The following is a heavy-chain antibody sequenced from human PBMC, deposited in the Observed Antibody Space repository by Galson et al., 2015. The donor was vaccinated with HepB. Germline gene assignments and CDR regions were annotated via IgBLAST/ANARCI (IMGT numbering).Heavy chain of an antibody. CDR1: GFTFSSHA. V-gene: IGHV3-23*01. J-gene: IGHJ4*02. D-gene: IGHD6-19*01. CDR2: ISGSGGST. CDR3: AKDRLSGYSSGWPAY. Sequence: SLRLSCAAYGFTFSSHAMSWVRQAPGKGLEWVSAISGSGGSTYYADSVKGRFTISRDNSKNTLYLQMNSLRAEDTAVYYCAKDRLSGYSSGWPAYWGQGTLVTVSS.